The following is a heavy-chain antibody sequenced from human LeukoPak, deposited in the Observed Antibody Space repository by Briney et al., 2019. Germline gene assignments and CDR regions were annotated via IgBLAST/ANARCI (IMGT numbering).Heavy chain of an antibody. CDR3: ARDREDIVVVVAATLGIYYMDV. J-gene: IGHJ6*03. D-gene: IGHD2-15*01. Sequence: GGSLRLSCAASGFTFSSYWMSWVRQAPGKGLEWEANIKQDGSEKYYVDSVKGRFTISRDNAKNSLYLQMNSLRAEDTAVYYCARDREDIVVVVAATLGIYYMDVWGKGTAVTISS. CDR1: GFTFSSYW. V-gene: IGHV3-7*01. CDR2: IKQDGSEK.